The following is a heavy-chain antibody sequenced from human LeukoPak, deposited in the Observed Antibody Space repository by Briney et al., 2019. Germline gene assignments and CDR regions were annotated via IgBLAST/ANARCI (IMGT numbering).Heavy chain of an antibody. CDR1: GFTFSNYG. CDR2: IRSDGSNK. Sequence: GGSLRLSCAASGFTFSNYGIHWVRQAPGKGLEWMAFIRSDGSNKYYADSVKGRFTISRDNSKNTLYLQMNSLRAEDTAVYYCAKDPLMITFGGVYYFDYWGQGTLVTVSS. V-gene: IGHV3-30*02. D-gene: IGHD3-16*01. J-gene: IGHJ4*02. CDR3: AKDPLMITFGGVYYFDY.